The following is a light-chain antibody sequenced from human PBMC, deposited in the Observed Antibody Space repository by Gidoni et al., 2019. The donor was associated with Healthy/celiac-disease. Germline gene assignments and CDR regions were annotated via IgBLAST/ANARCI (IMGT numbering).Light chain of an antibody. Sequence: ELVFTHSPGTLSLSPGERATLSCRASQSVSSSYLAWYQQKPGQAPRLLIYGASSRATGIPDRFSGSGSGTDFTLTISRLEPEDFAVYYCQQYGSSPKTFGQGTKVEIK. CDR2: GAS. CDR3: QQYGSSPKT. CDR1: QSVSSSY. J-gene: IGKJ1*01. V-gene: IGKV3-20*01.